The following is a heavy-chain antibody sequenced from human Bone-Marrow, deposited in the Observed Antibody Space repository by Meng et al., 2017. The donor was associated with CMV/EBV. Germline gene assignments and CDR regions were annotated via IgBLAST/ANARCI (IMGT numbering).Heavy chain of an antibody. V-gene: IGHV4-39*01. CDR3: AGDIVVVPAAAGAFDI. J-gene: IGHJ3*02. Sequence: GSLRLSCIVSAGSISSGDYYWGWIRQPPGKGLEWIGSIYYSGSTYYNPSLKSRVTISVDTSKNQFSLKLSSVTAADTAVYYCAGDIVVVPAAAGAFDIWGQGTMVTVSS. CDR1: AGSISSGDYY. D-gene: IGHD2-2*01. CDR2: IYYSGST.